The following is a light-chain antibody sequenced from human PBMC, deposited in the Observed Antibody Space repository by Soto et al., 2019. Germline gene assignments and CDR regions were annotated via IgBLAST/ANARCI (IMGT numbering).Light chain of an antibody. Sequence: EIVLTQSPDTLSVSPGEGATLSCRASQRVSNNYLAWYQQKPGQAPRLLMYSASSRAAGIPNRFSGRGYGTDFTITMNRLEPADSAVYFCQQYGSSVLTFGGGTKVEI. J-gene: IGKJ4*01. CDR1: QRVSNNY. CDR3: QQYGSSVLT. V-gene: IGKV3-20*01. CDR2: SAS.